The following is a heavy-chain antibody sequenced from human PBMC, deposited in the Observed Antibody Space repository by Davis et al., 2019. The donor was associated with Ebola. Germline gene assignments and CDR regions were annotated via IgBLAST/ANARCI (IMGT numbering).Heavy chain of an antibody. Sequence: WGSLRLSCAASGFTFSSYSMNWVRQAPGKGLEWVSSISSSSSYIYYADSVKGRFTISRDNAKNSLYLQMNSLRAEDTAVYYCASPATPDYYYGMDVWGQGTTVTVSS. CDR3: ASPATPDYYYGMDV. J-gene: IGHJ6*02. D-gene: IGHD2-2*01. CDR2: ISSSSSYI. V-gene: IGHV3-21*01. CDR1: GFTFSSYS.